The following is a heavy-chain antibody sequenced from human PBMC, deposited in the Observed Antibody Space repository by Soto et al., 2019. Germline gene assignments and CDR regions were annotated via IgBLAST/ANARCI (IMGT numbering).Heavy chain of an antibody. V-gene: IGHV3-53*01. J-gene: IGHJ4*02. Sequence: XESMLLSCAASGFSVRTNYMSWVRQAPGKGLEWVSVFESGGSIYYADSVKGRFIISRDYGKNTVDLQMNSLRAEDTAVYYCARAGVTPDFFDYWGQGTLVTVSS. D-gene: IGHD2-21*02. CDR3: ARAGVTPDFFDY. CDR2: FESGGSI. CDR1: GFSVRTNY.